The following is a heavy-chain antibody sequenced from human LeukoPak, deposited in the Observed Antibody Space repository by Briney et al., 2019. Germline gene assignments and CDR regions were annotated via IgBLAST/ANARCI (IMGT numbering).Heavy chain of an antibody. Sequence: GGSLRLSCAASGFTVSSNYMSWVRQAPGKGLEWVSVIYSGGSTYYADSVKGRFTISRDHSKNTLYLQINSLRAEDTDVYYCARSNYYYGMDVWGQGTTVTVSS. V-gene: IGHV3-53*01. CDR2: IYSGGST. CDR3: ARSNYYYGMDV. J-gene: IGHJ6*02. CDR1: GFTVSSNY.